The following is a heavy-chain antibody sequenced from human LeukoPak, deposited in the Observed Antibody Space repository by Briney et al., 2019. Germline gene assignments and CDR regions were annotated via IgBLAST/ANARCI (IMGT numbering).Heavy chain of an antibody. CDR3: ARGISSGPEDY. CDR1: GGSISSYY. V-gene: IGHV4-59*01. CDR2: IYYSGST. Sequence: SETLSLTCTVSGGSISSYYWSWIRQPPGKGLEWIGYIYYSGSTYYNPSLKSRVTISVDTSKNQFSLKLSSVTAADTAVYYCARGISSGPEDYWGQGTLVTVSS. J-gene: IGHJ4*02. D-gene: IGHD6-19*01.